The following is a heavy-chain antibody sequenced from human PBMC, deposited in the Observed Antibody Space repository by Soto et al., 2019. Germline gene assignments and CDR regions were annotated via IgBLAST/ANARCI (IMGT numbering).Heavy chain of an antibody. CDR2: VHPSGGGT. V-gene: IGHV1-46*03. J-gene: IGHJ4*02. CDR3: ARGSSSSYSPFDY. Sequence: SVKVSCKASGYTFTSYNMHWVRQAPGLGLEWMGIVHPSGGGTTYAQKFQGRVTMTRDTSTSTVYMELSSLRSEDTAMYYCARGSSSSYSPFDYWGQGALVTVSS. CDR1: GYTFTSYN. D-gene: IGHD6-13*01.